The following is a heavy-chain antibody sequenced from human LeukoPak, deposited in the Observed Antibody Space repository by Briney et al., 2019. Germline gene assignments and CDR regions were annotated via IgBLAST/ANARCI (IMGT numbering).Heavy chain of an antibody. CDR3: AKNLMY. J-gene: IGHJ4*02. CDR1: GGAFSGSY. Sequence: SETLSLTCAGYGGAFSGSYWTWLRQPPGKGLEWLGEITHSGDISYDPSLKNRLTISVDTSKNQFSLKVTSVTAADTAVYYCAKNLMYWGQGTLVTVSS. CDR2: ITHSGDI. V-gene: IGHV4-34*01. D-gene: IGHD1-14*01.